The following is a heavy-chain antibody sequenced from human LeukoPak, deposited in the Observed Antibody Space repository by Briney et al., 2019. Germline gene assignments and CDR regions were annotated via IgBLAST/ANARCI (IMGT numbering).Heavy chain of an antibody. J-gene: IGHJ4*02. V-gene: IGHV3-71*01. D-gene: IGHD6-19*01. Sequence: PGGSLRLSCAASGFTFSSYGMTWVRQAPGKGLEWVGFIRSKAYGGTTEYAASVKGRFTISRDDSKSIAYLQMNSLRAEDTAVYYCAKDGGQWLVRSSFFDYWGQGTLVTVSS. CDR3: AKDGGQWLVRSSFFDY. CDR1: GFTFSSYG. CDR2: IRSKAYGGTT.